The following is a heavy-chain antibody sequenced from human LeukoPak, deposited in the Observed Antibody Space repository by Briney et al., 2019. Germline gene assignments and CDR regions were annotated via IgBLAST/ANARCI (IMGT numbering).Heavy chain of an antibody. J-gene: IGHJ4*02. V-gene: IGHV5-51*01. CDR2: IYPGDSDT. Sequence: YWSWIRQPPGKGLEWMGIIYPGDSDTRYSPSFQGQVTISADKSISTAYLQWSSLKASDTAMYYCARLEGDDYWGQGTLVTVSS. CDR1: YW. D-gene: IGHD2-21*01. CDR3: ARLEGDDY.